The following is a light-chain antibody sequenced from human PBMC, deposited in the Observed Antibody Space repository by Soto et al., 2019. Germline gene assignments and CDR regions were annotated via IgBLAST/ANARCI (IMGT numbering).Light chain of an antibody. CDR3: QQLKSYPSIT. V-gene: IGKV1-9*01. Sequence: DIQMTQSPSTLSASVGDRVTITCRASQVINSYLAWYQQKPGKAPKLLIYVASTLQSGVPSRFSGSGSGTEFTLTISNLQPEDFATYYCQQLKSYPSITFGQGTRLEIK. CDR1: QVINSY. CDR2: VAS. J-gene: IGKJ5*01.